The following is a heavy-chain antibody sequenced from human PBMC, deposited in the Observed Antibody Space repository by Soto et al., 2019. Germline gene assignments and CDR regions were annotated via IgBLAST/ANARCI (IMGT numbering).Heavy chain of an antibody. Sequence: QVRLAQSGGGVVQPGRSLTLSCAASGYSITNNGMHWVRQAPGKGLEWVALIWAHGTEQYYADSVKGRFTVSRDTSTNTVYLQMNSLRAEDTARFYRGKDIRSGSIDYWGQRTLVTVSS. J-gene: IGHJ4*02. V-gene: IGHV3-33*06. D-gene: IGHD1-1*01. CDR3: GKDIRSGSIDY. CDR1: GYSITNNG. CDR2: IWAHGTEQ.